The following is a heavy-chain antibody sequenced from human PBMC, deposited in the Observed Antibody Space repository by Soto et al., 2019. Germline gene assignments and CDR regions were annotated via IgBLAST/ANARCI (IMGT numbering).Heavy chain of an antibody. D-gene: IGHD3-22*01. V-gene: IGHV3-21*01. Sequence: GGSLRLSCAASGFTFSSYSMNWVRQAPGKGLEWVSSISSSSSYIYYADSVKGRLTISRDNAKNSLYLQMNSLRAEDTAVYYCARGSRHDYYDSSGYRSWFDPWGQGTLVTVSS. CDR2: ISSSSSYI. CDR1: GFTFSSYS. CDR3: ARGSRHDYYDSSGYRSWFDP. J-gene: IGHJ5*02.